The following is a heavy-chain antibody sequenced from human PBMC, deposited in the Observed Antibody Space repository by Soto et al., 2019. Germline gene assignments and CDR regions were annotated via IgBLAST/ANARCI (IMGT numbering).Heavy chain of an antibody. D-gene: IGHD5-18*01. Sequence: GGSLRLSCAVSGFTVSSNYMSWVRQAPERGLEWLSVSFAGGGTYYADTVKGRFTISKGNSKNRVYLEMNTLRAGDTAVYYCAGDFSYGYIDHWGQGTPVTVSS. CDR1: GFTVSSNY. V-gene: IGHV3-53*01. CDR2: SFAGGGT. CDR3: AGDFSYGYIDH. J-gene: IGHJ4*02.